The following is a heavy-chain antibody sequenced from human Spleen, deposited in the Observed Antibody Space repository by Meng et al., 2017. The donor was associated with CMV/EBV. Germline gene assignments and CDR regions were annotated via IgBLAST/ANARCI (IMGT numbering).Heavy chain of an antibody. Sequence: KVSCKGSGYSFTSYWILWVRQMPGKGLEWMGIIYPDDSDTRYNPSFQGQVTISADKSISAAYLQWSSLKASDTAIYYCARPNTLGYSSNYGLDVWGQGTTVTVSS. CDR2: IYPDDSDT. CDR3: ARPNTLGYSSNYGLDV. CDR1: GYSFTSYW. J-gene: IGHJ6*02. D-gene: IGHD5-18*01. V-gene: IGHV5-51*01.